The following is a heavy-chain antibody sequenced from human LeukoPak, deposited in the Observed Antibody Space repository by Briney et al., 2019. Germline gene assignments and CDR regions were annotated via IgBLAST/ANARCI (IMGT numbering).Heavy chain of an antibody. Sequence: GGSLRLSCAASGFTFSGFAMNWVRQAPGEGLEWVSGILGNGVTKYYADSLKGRFTISRDNSKNILYLQMNSLRVEDTAVYYCAKDRIPDGYYSIDSWGQGTLVTVSS. CDR3: AKDRIPDGYYSIDS. CDR2: ILGNGVTK. D-gene: IGHD3-3*01. CDR1: GFTFSGFA. V-gene: IGHV3-23*01. J-gene: IGHJ4*02.